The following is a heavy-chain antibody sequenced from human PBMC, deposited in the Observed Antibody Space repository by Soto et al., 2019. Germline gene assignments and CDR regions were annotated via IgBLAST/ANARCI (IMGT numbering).Heavy chain of an antibody. V-gene: IGHV3-23*01. CDR1: GFTFSSYA. Sequence: EVQLLESGGGLVQPGGSLRLSCAASGFTFSSYAMSWVRQAPGKGLEWVSAISGSGGSTYYADSVKGRFTISRDNSKNTLYLQMNSLRAEDTAVYYCAKDLVSGYSYGYSERGNDYWGQGTLVTVSS. CDR2: ISGSGGST. CDR3: AKDLVSGYSYGYSERGNDY. D-gene: IGHD5-18*01. J-gene: IGHJ4*02.